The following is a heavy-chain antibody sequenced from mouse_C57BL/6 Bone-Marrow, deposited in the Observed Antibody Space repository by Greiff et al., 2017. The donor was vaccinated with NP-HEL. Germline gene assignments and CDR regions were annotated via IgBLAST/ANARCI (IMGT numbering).Heavy chain of an antibody. V-gene: IGHV14-4*01. CDR3: TLTGFAY. Sequence: EVQLKESGAELVRPGASVKLSCTASGFNIKDDYMHWVKQRPEQGLEWIGWIDPENGDTEYASKFQGKATITADTSSNTAYLQLSSLTSEDTAVYYCTLTGFAYWGQGTLVTVSA. J-gene: IGHJ3*01. CDR1: GFNIKDDY. CDR2: IDPENGDT. D-gene: IGHD4-1*01.